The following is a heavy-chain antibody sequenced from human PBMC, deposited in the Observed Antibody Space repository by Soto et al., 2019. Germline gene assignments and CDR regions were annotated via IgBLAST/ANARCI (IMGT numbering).Heavy chain of an antibody. J-gene: IGHJ2*01. CDR1: GFTFDDYA. V-gene: IGHV3-9*01. Sequence: EVQLVESGGGLVQPGRSLRLSCAASGFTFDDYAMHWVRQAPGKGLEWVSGISWEGRSIGYADSVRGRFTISSDNAKNSLYLQMNSLRPEDTALYHCANDMSVGDRHTYYDFDLWGRGTLVTVSS. CDR3: ANDMSVGDRHTYYDFDL. D-gene: IGHD3-22*01. CDR2: ISWEGRSI.